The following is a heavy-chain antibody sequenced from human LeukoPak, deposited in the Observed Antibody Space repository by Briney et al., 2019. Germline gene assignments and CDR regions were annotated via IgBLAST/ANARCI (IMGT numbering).Heavy chain of an antibody. V-gene: IGHV4-59*01. CDR3: ARDRGGVYMDV. CDR1: GGSISTYY. Sequence: NPSETLSLTRTVSGGSISTYYWSWIRQPPGKGLEWIGFIYYSGSTSYNPSLKSRVTMSVDTSKNQFSLNLNSVTAADTAVYYCARDRGGVYMDVWGKGTTVTVSS. J-gene: IGHJ6*04. CDR2: IYYSGST. D-gene: IGHD2-15*01.